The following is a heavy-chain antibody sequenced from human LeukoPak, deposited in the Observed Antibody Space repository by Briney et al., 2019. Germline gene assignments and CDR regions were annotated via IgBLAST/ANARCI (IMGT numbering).Heavy chain of an antibody. D-gene: IGHD3-16*01. Sequence: SSETLSLTCAVYGGSFSGYYWSWIRQPPGKGLEWIGEINHSGSTNYNPSLKSRVTISVDTSKNQFSLKLSSVTAADTAVYYCARGLNSAWDYWGQGTLVTVSS. J-gene: IGHJ4*02. CDR1: GGSFSGYY. CDR2: INHSGST. V-gene: IGHV4-34*01. CDR3: ARGLNSAWDY.